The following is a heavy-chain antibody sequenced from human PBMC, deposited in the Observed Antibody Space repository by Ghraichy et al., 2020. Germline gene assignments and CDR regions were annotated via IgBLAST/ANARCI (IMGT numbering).Heavy chain of an antibody. CDR2: ISGSGGST. V-gene: IGHV3-23*01. D-gene: IGHD6-13*01. CDR1: GFTFSSYA. J-gene: IGHJ4*02. Sequence: GGSLRLSCAASGFTFSSYAMSWVRQAPGKGLEWVSAISGSGGSTYYADSVKGRFTISRDNSKNTLYLQMNSLRAEDTAVYYCAKIRSSWYRERIDYWGQGTLVTVSS. CDR3: AKIRSSWYRERIDY.